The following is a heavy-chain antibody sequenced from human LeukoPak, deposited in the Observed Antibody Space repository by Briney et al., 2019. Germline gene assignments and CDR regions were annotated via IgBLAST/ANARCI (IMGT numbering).Heavy chain of an antibody. V-gene: IGHV4-59*01. J-gene: IGHJ2*01. D-gene: IGHD6-13*01. CDR2: IYYSGST. Sequence: SETLSLTCTVSGDSISTYYWSRLRQSPGKGLEGSGYIYYSGSTNYNPSLKSRVTISVDTSKNQFSLKLRSVTAADTAVYYCARRIAAAGPYWYFDLWGRGTLVTVSS. CDR1: GDSISTYY. CDR3: ARRIAAAGPYWYFDL.